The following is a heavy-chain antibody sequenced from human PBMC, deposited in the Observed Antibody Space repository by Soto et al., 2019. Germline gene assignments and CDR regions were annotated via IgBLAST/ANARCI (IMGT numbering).Heavy chain of an antibody. CDR1: GFTFSDYY. D-gene: IGHD3-22*01. CDR3: ARVPDSSAGAFDI. V-gene: IGHV3-11*01. CDR2: ISSSGSTI. J-gene: IGHJ3*02. Sequence: VGSLRLSCAASGFTFSDYYMSWIRQAPGKGLEWVSYISSSGSTIYYADSVKGRFTISRDNAKNSLYLQMNSLRAEDTAVYYCARVPDSSAGAFDIWGQGTMVTVSS.